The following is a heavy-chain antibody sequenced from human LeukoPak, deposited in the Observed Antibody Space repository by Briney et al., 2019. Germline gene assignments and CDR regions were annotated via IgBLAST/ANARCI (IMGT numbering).Heavy chain of an antibody. V-gene: IGHV4-59*01. CDR3: AITTVVTRHDAFDI. D-gene: IGHD4-23*01. J-gene: IGHJ3*02. Sequence: SENLSLTCTVSGGSISSYYWSWIRQPPGKGLEWIGYIYYSGSTNYNPSLKSRVTISVDTSKNQFSLKLSSVTAADTAVYYCAITTVVTRHDAFDIWGQGTMVTVSS. CDR2: IYYSGST. CDR1: GGSISSYY.